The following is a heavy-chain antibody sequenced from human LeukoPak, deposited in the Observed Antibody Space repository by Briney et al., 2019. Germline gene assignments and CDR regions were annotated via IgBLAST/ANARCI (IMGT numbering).Heavy chain of an antibody. CDR2: ISSNSKTI. CDR3: VRVGRNAPWG. V-gene: IGHV3-48*01. D-gene: IGHD1-14*01. CDR1: GFTFSSYF. Sequence: PGGSLRLSCAASGFTFSSYFMNWVRQAPGRGLEWVSSISSNSKTIYYADTVKGRFTISRDNAKNSLYLQMNSLRAEDTAVYYCVRVGRNAPWGWGQGTLVAVSS. J-gene: IGHJ4*02.